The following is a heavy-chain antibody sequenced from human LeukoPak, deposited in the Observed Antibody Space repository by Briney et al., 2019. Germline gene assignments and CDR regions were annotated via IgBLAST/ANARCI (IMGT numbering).Heavy chain of an antibody. J-gene: IGHJ5*02. Sequence: PSETLSLTCTVSGGSISSYYWSWIRQPAGKGLEWIGRIYTSGSTNYNPSLKSRVTISVDRSKNQFSLKLSSVTAADTAVYYCAGAQYSSYAGLRSGWFDPWGQGTLVTVSS. CDR2: IYTSGST. V-gene: IGHV4-4*07. CDR3: AGAQYSSYAGLRSGWFDP. CDR1: GGSISSYY. D-gene: IGHD6-6*01.